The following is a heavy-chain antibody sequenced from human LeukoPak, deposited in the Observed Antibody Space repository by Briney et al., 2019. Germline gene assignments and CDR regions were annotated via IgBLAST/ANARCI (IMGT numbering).Heavy chain of an antibody. D-gene: IGHD6-19*01. V-gene: IGHV3-23*01. CDR1: RFTFSNYD. J-gene: IGHJ5*02. CDR3: AKDLSRAVAADWFDP. Sequence: CLRLSSAPSRFTFSNYDMTTVRESPSPQLRWGSSISDSGGSTFYADSVKGRFTISRDNSKNTLYLQMTKLRAADTAVYYCAKDLSRAVAADWFDPWDQGSLVTVPT. CDR2: ISDSGGST.